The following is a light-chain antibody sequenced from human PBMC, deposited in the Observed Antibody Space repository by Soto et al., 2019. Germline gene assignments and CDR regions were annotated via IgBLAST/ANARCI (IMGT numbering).Light chain of an antibody. CDR2: DVS. CDR3: HQYHSSPT. CDR1: LPVRDNF. V-gene: IGKV3-20*01. J-gene: IGKJ1*01. Sequence: PGQMATLTCRASLPVRDNFLAWYQQKPGQTPRVLIYDVSTLATGVPDRFSGSGSATDFTLTISRLEPGDSAVYFCHQYHSSPTFGQGTKVEIK.